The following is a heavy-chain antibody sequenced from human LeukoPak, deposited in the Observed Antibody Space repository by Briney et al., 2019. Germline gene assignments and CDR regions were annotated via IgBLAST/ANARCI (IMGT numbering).Heavy chain of an antibody. CDR1: GFTFSSYA. CDR3: AREVEAFDI. V-gene: IGHV3-30*04. Sequence: GGSLRLSCAASGFTFSSYAMHWVRQAPGKGLEWVTIISYNGGEKYYADSVRGRFTISRDNSKNTLYLQMYSLRTEDTAVYYCAREVEAFDIWGQGTMVTVSS. CDR2: ISYNGGEK. J-gene: IGHJ3*02.